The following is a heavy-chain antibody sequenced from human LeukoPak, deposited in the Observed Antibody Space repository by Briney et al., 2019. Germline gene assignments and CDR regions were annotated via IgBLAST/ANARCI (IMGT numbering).Heavy chain of an antibody. D-gene: IGHD3-10*01. CDR1: GFSVNSHY. CDR3: TRDRGSGSYSDY. Sequence: PGGSLRLSCAASGFSVNSHYMSWVRQAPGRGLEWVSVLYSGGSTYYADSVKGRFTILRDNSNNTLYLQMDSLRVEDTAVYYCTRDRGSGSYSDYWGQGTLVTVSS. V-gene: IGHV3-53*01. CDR2: LYSGGST. J-gene: IGHJ4*02.